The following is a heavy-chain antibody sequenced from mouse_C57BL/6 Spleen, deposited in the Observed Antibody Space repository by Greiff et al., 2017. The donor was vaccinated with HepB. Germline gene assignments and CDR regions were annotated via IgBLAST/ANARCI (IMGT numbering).Heavy chain of an antibody. Sequence: EVQRVESGGGLVKPGGSLKLSCAASGFTFSDYGMHWVRQAPEKGLEWVAYISSGSNTIYYADTVKGRVTISRDKAKNTLFLQMTSLRSEDTAMYYCARQDYYGSSPYFDVWGTGTTVTVAS. D-gene: IGHD1-1*01. CDR2: ISSGSNTI. J-gene: IGHJ1*03. CDR1: GFTFSDYG. CDR3: ARQDYYGSSPYFDV. V-gene: IGHV5-17*01.